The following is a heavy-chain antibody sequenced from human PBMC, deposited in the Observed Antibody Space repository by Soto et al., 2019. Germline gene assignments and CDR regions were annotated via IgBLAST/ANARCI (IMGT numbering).Heavy chain of an antibody. V-gene: IGHV4-39*01. J-gene: IGHJ3*02. CDR2: IYYSGST. Sequence: SETLSLTCTVSGGSISSSSYYWGWIRQPPGKGLEWIGSIYYSGSTYYNPSLKSRVTISVDTSKNQFSLKLSSVTAADTAVYYCARLASSFFGVVIPDAFDIWGQGTMVTVSS. CDR3: ARLASSFFGVVIPDAFDI. D-gene: IGHD3-3*01. CDR1: GGSISSSSYY.